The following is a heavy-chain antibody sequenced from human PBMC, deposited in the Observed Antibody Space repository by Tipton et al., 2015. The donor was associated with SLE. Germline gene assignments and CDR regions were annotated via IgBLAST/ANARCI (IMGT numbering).Heavy chain of an antibody. J-gene: IGHJ6*03. CDR2: IYTSGTT. V-gene: IGHV4-4*09. D-gene: IGHD2/OR15-2a*01. CDR1: GGSIRDYY. Sequence: TLSLTCTVSGGSIRDYYWSWIRQPPGKGLEWIGHIYTSGTTYNPSLKSRVTISVDTSKKQLSLKLTSVTAADTAVYYCARLPNIGTNYYYMDVWGKGTTVTVAS. CDR3: ARLPNIGTNYYYMDV.